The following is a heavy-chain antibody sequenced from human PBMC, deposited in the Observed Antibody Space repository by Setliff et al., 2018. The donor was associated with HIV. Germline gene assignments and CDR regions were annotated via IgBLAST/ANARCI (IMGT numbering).Heavy chain of an antibody. Sequence: KPSETLSLTCTVSGGSISSYFWSWVRQSPGKGLEWIGYNFNSGSTNYNPSLKSRVTISVDMSKNQFSLRLDSVTAADTAVYYCARQHGSSWRFDPWGQGTLVTVSS. D-gene: IGHD6-13*01. CDR3: ARQHGSSWRFDP. V-gene: IGHV4-59*08. CDR1: GGSISSYF. J-gene: IGHJ5*02. CDR2: NFNSGST.